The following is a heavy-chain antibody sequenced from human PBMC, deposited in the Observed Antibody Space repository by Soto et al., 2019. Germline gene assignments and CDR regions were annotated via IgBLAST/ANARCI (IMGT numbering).Heavy chain of an antibody. Sequence: GGSLRLSCAASGFTFSGLWMSWVRQAPGKGLEWVADIKKDGSKIYYLDSVKGRFTISRDNARNSLYLQLNNLRAEDTAVYYCASLWEYGYWGQGTLVSVSS. D-gene: IGHD1-26*01. CDR3: ASLWEYGY. V-gene: IGHV3-7*03. J-gene: IGHJ4*02. CDR1: GFTFSGLW. CDR2: IKKDGSKI.